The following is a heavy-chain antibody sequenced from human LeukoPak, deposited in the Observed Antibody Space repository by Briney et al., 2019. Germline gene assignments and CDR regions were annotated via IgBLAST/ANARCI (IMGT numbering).Heavy chain of an antibody. J-gene: IGHJ4*02. CDR2: IYYSGST. CDR1: GGSISSYY. D-gene: IGHD4-17*01. V-gene: IGHV4-59*12. CDR3: ARASHDYGDYSHFDY. Sequence: SETLSLTCTVSGGSISSYYWSWIRQPPGKGLEWIGYIYYSGSTNYNPSLKSRVTISVDKSKNQFSLKLSSVTAADTAVYYCARASHDYGDYSHFDYWGQGTLVTVSS.